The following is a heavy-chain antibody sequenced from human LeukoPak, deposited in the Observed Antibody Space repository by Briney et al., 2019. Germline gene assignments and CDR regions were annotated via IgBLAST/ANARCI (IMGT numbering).Heavy chain of an antibody. V-gene: IGHV4-30-4*01. J-gene: IGHJ4*02. CDR3: AREGPITMVRGVIIPGHFDY. D-gene: IGHD3-10*01. CDR2: IYYSGST. CDR1: GGSISSGDYY. Sequence: PSETLSLTCTVSGGSISSGDYYWSWIRQPPGKGLEWIGYIYYSGSTYYNPSLKSRATISVDTSKNQFSLKLSSVTAADTAVYYCAREGPITMVRGVIIPGHFDYWGQGTLVTVSS.